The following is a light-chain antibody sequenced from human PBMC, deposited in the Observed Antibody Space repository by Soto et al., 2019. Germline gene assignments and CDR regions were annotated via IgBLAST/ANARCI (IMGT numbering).Light chain of an antibody. Sequence: GDRVTITCRASQSISSWLAWYQQKPGKAPKLLIYDASSLESGVPSRFSGSGSGTEFTLTISSLQPDDFATYYCXXYNSLYTFXQGTKLEIK. J-gene: IGKJ2*01. CDR2: DAS. CDR1: QSISSW. V-gene: IGKV1-5*01. CDR3: XXYNSLYT.